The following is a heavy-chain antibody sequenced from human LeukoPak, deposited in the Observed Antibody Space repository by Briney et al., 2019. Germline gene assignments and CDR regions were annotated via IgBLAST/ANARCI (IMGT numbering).Heavy chain of an antibody. Sequence: SETLSLTCTVSGGSISIFYWSWIRQPPGKGLEWIGDIYYSGTTNYNPSLKSRLTISLDTSKNQFSLRLTSVTAADTAVYYCARIDAVAATPTGFDYWGQGTLVTVSS. V-gene: IGHV4-59*01. J-gene: IGHJ4*02. D-gene: IGHD6-19*01. CDR3: ARIDAVAATPTGFDY. CDR1: GGSISIFY. CDR2: IYYSGTT.